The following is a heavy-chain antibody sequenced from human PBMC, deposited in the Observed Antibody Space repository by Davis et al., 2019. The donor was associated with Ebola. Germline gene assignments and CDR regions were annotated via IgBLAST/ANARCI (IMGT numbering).Heavy chain of an antibody. V-gene: IGHV3-21*01. Sequence: GESLKISCAASGFTFSSYSMNWVRQAPGKGLEWVSSISSSSSYIYYADSVKGRFTISRDNAKNSLYLQMNSLRAEDTAVYYCARAIQLYYYYYYGMDVWGQGTTVTVSS. D-gene: IGHD5-18*01. CDR1: GFTFSSYS. J-gene: IGHJ6*02. CDR2: ISSSSSYI. CDR3: ARAIQLYYYYYYGMDV.